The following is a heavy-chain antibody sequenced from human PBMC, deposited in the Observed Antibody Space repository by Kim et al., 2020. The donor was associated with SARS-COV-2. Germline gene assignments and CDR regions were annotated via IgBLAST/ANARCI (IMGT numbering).Heavy chain of an antibody. CDR2: IYSGGST. CDR1: GFTVSSNY. J-gene: IGHJ6*02. Sequence: GGSLRLSCAASGFTVSSNYMTWVRQAPGKGLEWVSVIYSGGSTYYADSAKGRVTISRDNSNNTLYLQMNSPGAEDTAVYYCARPTIASLSGAMDVWGQGTTVTVSS. V-gene: IGHV3-53*05. CDR3: ARPTIASLSGAMDV. D-gene: IGHD2-2*01.